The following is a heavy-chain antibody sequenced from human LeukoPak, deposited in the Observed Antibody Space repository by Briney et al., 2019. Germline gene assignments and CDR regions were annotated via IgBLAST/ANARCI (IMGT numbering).Heavy chain of an antibody. D-gene: IGHD1-20*01. CDR3: AREVTGTTDY. V-gene: IGHV3-23*01. CDR1: GFTFSSYA. J-gene: IGHJ4*02. CDR2: ISGSGGRT. Sequence: GGSLRLSCAASGFTFSSYAMSWVRQAPGKGLEWVSTISGSGGRTYYADSVKGRFTISRDNAKNSLYLQMNSLRAEDTAVYYCAREVTGTTDYWGQGTLVTVSS.